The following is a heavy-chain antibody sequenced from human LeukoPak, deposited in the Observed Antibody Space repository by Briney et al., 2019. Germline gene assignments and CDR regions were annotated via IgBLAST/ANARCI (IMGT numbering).Heavy chain of an antibody. V-gene: IGHV3-48*01. CDR2: ISSSSSTI. CDR3: ARISGSYYPDAFDI. CDR1: GFTFSSYS. D-gene: IGHD1-26*01. J-gene: IGHJ3*02. Sequence: GGSLGLSCAASGFTFSSYSMNWVRQAPGKGLEWVSYISSSSSTIYYADSVKGRFTVSRDNAKDSLYLQMNSLRAEDTAVYCCARISGSYYPDAFDIWGQGTVVTVSS.